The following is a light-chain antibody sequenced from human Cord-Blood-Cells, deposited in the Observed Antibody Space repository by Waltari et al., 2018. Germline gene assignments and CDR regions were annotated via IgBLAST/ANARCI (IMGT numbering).Light chain of an antibody. J-gene: IGKJ2*01. V-gene: IGKV3-15*01. CDR1: QSVSSN. Sequence: EIVMTQSAATLFVSPGGRATLSCRASQSVSSNLSWYQQKPGQAPRLLIYGASTRATGIPARFSGSGSGTEFTLTIRSLQSEDFAVYYSQQYNNWPYTFGQGTKLEIK. CDR3: QQYNNWPYT. CDR2: GAS.